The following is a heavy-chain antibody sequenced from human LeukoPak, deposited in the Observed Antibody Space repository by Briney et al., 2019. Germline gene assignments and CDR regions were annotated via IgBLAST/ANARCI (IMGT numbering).Heavy chain of an antibody. CDR2: TNSDGSST. D-gene: IGHD3-10*01. CDR1: GFTFSSYW. Sequence: GGSLRLSCAASGFTFSSYWMHRVPQAPGKGLVWVSRTNSDGSSTSYADSVKGRFTISRDSAKNTMYLQMNSMRAEDTAVYYCARSLIDYGSGSYYVDYWGQGTLVTVSS. CDR3: ARSLIDYGSGSYYVDY. J-gene: IGHJ4*02. V-gene: IGHV3-74*01.